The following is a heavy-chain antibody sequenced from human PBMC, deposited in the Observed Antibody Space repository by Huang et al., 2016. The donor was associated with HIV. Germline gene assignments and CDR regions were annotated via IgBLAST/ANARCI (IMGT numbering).Heavy chain of an antibody. Sequence: QVNLEQWGAGLLKASETLSLPCAVYGGSFSGYYWNWLRQAPGKGLEWVGEMNHRRNTNYNPSLKTRVNMSVDTSKIQVSLYLTSLSAADTGTYFCARRYNSRRDYWGRGTLVTVNS. CDR1: GGSFSGYY. D-gene: IGHD3-22*01. V-gene: IGHV4-34*02. CDR3: ARRYNSRRDY. CDR2: MNHRRNT. J-gene: IGHJ4*02.